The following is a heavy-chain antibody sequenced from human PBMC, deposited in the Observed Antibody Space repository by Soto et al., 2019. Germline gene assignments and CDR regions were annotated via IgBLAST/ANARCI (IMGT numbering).Heavy chain of an antibody. V-gene: IGHV4-39*01. CDR2: IYYSGST. J-gene: IGHJ4*02. D-gene: IGHD3-10*01. CDR3: ARNYYGSGSPNTITRFDY. Sequence: PPGKGLEWIGSIYYSGSTYYNPSLKSRVTISVDTSKNQFSLKLSSVTAADTAVYYCARNYYGSGSPNTITRFDYWGQGTLVTVSS.